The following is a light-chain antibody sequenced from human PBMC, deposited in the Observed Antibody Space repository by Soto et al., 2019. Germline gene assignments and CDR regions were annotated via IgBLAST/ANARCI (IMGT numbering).Light chain of an antibody. CDR1: QSVSSY. J-gene: IGKJ2*01. V-gene: IGKV3-11*01. CDR3: QQRTNWPPKYT. CDR2: DAS. Sequence: EIVLTQSPATLSLSPGERATLSFRASQSVSSYLAWYQQKLGQAPRLLIYDASNTATGIPARFSGSGAGTDVTLTISSLEPEDFAVYYCQQRTNWPPKYTFGQGTKLEIK.